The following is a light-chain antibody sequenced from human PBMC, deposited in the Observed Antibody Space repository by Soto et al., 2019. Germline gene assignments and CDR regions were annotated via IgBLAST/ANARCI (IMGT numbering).Light chain of an antibody. V-gene: IGKV1-39*01. CDR2: AAS. Sequence: DIQMTHSPSSLSASLGDRVTFTCRASQNIASYLSWYQQKPGKAPKLLIYAASSLQSGVPSRFSGSGSGTDFTLTISSLQPEDFATYYCQQSYSTLITFGQGTRLEIK. CDR3: QQSYSTLIT. J-gene: IGKJ5*01. CDR1: QNIASY.